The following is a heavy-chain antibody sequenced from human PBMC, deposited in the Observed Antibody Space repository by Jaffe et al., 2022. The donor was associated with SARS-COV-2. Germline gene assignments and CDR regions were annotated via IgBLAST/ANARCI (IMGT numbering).Heavy chain of an antibody. CDR2: IYYTGRTMT. CDR3: ARNSGPYAVDWYFDL. J-gene: IGHJ2*01. D-gene: IGHD1-26*01. Sequence: QVQLQESGPGLVKPSETLSLTCTVSGGSMTTYHWSWVRQPPGKGLEHIGFIYYTGRTMTNYNPSLKSRVTISIDTSSNQFSLNLSSVTAADTAVYYCARNSGPYAVDWYFDLWGRGTLVTVSS. V-gene: IGHV4-59*01. CDR1: GGSMTTYH.